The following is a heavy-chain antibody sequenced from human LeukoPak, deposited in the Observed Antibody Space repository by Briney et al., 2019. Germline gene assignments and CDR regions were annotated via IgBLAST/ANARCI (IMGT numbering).Heavy chain of an antibody. Sequence: GGSLRLSCTASGFTFTNYVMTWVRQAPGKGLEWVSAISTSGGATYYADSVKGRFTISRDNPKNTLYLQMNSLRAEDTAVYFCANVRSWGQGTLVTVSS. CDR3: ANVRS. J-gene: IGHJ4*02. V-gene: IGHV3-23*01. CDR2: ISTSGGAT. CDR1: GFTFTNYV.